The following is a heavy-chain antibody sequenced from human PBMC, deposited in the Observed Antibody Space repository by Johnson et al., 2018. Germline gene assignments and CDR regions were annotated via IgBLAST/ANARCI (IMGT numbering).Heavy chain of an antibody. V-gene: IGHV4-59*01. CDR2: IHYTGDT. J-gene: IGHJ4*02. CDR1: DGSIRGSY. D-gene: IGHD5-24*01. CDR3: ARGAGREGFNPGF. Sequence: QVQLQESGPRLVEPSETLSLTCAVSDGSIRGSYWSWSRQPQGKGLEWIGYIHYTGDTNSNPSLNSRVTILLDTSKNQFSLKLTSLTAADTAVYYCARGAGREGFNPGFWGQGILVTVSS.